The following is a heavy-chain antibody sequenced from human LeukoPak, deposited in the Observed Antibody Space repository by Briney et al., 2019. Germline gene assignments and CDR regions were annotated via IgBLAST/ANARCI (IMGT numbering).Heavy chain of an antibody. D-gene: IGHD6-19*01. CDR3: ARVAGSIDY. CDR1: GYTFTGYY. Sequence: ASVKVSCKASGYTFTGYYMHWVRQATGQGLEWMGWMNPNSGNTGYAQKFQGRVTITRSTSISTAYMELSSLRPEDTAVYYCARVAGSIDYWGKGTLVTVSS. V-gene: IGHV1-8*03. CDR2: MNPNSGNT. J-gene: IGHJ4*02.